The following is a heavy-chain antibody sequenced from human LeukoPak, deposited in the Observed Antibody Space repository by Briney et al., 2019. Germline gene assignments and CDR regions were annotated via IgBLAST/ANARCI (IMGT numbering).Heavy chain of an antibody. CDR2: FSGSGGST. CDR3: AKDSAKLDYYDSSGYGRWFDP. J-gene: IGHJ5*02. Sequence: GGSLRLSCAASGFTFSSYAMSWVRQAPGKGLEWVSTFSGSGGSTHYADSVKGRFTISRDNSKNTLYLQMNSLRAEDTAVYYCAKDSAKLDYYDSSGYGRWFDPWGQGTLVTVSS. V-gene: IGHV3-23*01. D-gene: IGHD3-22*01. CDR1: GFTFSSYA.